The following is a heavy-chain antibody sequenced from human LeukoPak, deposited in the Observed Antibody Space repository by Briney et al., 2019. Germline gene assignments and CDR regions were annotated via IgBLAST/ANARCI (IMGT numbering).Heavy chain of an antibody. V-gene: IGHV1-2*02. CDR1: GYTFTGYY. Sequence: ASVKVSCKASGYTFTGYYMHWVRQAPGQGLEWMGWINPNSGGTNYAQKFQGRVTMTRDTSISTAYMELSRLRSDDTAVYYCARGQQLWSSGVWGRLFDYWGQGTLVTVSS. CDR3: ARGQQLWSSGVWGRLFDY. CDR2: INPNSGGT. D-gene: IGHD5-18*01. J-gene: IGHJ4*02.